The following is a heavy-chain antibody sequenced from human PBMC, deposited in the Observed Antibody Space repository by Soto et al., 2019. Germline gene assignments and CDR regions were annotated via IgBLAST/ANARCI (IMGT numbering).Heavy chain of an antibody. CDR2: ISGSGGST. V-gene: IGHV3-23*01. J-gene: IGHJ4*02. CDR1: GFTFISYA. D-gene: IGHD6-19*01. CDR3: AKEYSSGQCQDY. Sequence: GGSLRLSCAASGFTFISYAVSWVRQAPGKGLEWVSAISGSGGSTYYADSVKGRFTISRDNSKNTLYLQMNSLRAEDTAVYYCAKEYSSGQCQDYWGQGTLVTVSS.